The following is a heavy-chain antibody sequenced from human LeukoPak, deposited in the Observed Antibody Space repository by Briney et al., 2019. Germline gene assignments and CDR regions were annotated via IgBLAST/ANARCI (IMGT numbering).Heavy chain of an antibody. Sequence: SETLSLTCTVSGGSISSYYWSWIRQPPGKGLEWIGYIYYSGSTNYNPSLKSRVTISVDTSKNQFSLKLSSVTAADTAVYYCARHGGADRLRANGMDVWSQGTTVTVSS. CDR2: IYYSGST. V-gene: IGHV4-59*08. CDR3: ARHGGADRLRANGMDV. J-gene: IGHJ6*02. D-gene: IGHD3-16*01. CDR1: GGSISSYY.